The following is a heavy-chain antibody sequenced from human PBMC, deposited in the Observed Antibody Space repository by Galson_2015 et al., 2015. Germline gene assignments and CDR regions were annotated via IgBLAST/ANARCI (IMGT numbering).Heavy chain of an antibody. CDR3: ARGGPAAGRIYYFDY. CDR2: INHSGST. CDR1: GGSFSGYY. J-gene: IGHJ4*02. V-gene: IGHV4-34*01. Sequence: SETLSLTCAVYGGSFSGYYWSWIRQPPGKGLEWIGEINHSGSTNYNPSLKSRVTISVDTSKNQFSLKLSSVTAADTAVYYCARGGPAAGRIYYFDYWGQGTLVTVSS. D-gene: IGHD6-13*01.